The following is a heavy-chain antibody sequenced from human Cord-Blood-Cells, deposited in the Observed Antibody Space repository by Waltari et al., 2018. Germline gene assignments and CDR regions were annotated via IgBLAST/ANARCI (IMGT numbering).Heavy chain of an antibody. CDR1: GGSISSGSYY. J-gene: IGHJ3*02. V-gene: IGHV4-61*09. Sequence: QVQLQESGPGLVKPSQTLSLTCTVSGGSISSGSYYWSWIRQPAGKGLEWIGYLYNSGSTNYNPSLKSRVDIPVTTSKNQFSLKLSSVSAADTAVYYCARGTYYDFWSGYAFDAFDIWGQGTMVTISS. CDR3: ARGTYYDFWSGYAFDAFDI. D-gene: IGHD3-3*01. CDR2: LYNSGST.